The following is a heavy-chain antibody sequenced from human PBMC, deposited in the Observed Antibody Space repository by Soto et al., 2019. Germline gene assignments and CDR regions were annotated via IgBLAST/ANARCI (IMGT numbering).Heavy chain of an antibody. V-gene: IGHV3-23*01. D-gene: IGHD1-26*01. J-gene: IGHJ4*02. CDR1: GFTFSSYA. CDR2: ISGSGGST. CDR3: ARGLISGSNNSGGWYYFDS. Sequence: PGGSLRLSCAASGFTFSSYAMSWVRQAPGKGLEWVSAISGSGGSTYYADSVKGRFTISRDNSKNTLYLQMNSLRAADTAVYYCARGLISGSNNSGGWYYFDSWGQGTHVTVSS.